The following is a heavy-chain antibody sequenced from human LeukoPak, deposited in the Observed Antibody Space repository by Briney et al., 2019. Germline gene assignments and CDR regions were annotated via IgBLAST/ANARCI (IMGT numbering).Heavy chain of an antibody. V-gene: IGHV3-66*01. J-gene: IGHJ2*01. Sequence: SGGSLRLSCAASGFTVSNNYMSWVRQTPGKGLGWVSVIYTGGSTYYADSVRGRFTISRDNSMNTLYLQMNSLRVEDTAVYFCARDRHVWGNLNTWYFNLWGRGTLVTVSS. CDR3: ARDRHVWGNLNTWYFNL. CDR2: IYTGGST. CDR1: GFTVSNNY. D-gene: IGHD3-16*01.